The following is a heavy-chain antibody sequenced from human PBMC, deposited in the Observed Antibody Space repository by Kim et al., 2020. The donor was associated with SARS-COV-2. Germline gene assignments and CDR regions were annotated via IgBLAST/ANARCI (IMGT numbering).Heavy chain of an antibody. Sequence: GGSLRLSCAASGFTFNNYAMTWVRQAPGKGLEWVSSISGSGVSTYYADSVKGRFTISRDNSKNTVYLQMNSLRAEDTAIYYCAKDRMTKVTPQFFDYWGQGTLVTVSS. D-gene: IGHD4-17*01. J-gene: IGHJ4*02. V-gene: IGHV3-23*01. CDR2: ISGSGVST. CDR3: AKDRMTKVTPQFFDY. CDR1: GFTFNNYA.